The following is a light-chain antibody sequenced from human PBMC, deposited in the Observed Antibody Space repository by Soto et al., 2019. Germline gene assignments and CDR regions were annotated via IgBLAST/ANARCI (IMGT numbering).Light chain of an antibody. CDR2: GAS. CDR1: QSVSSSY. V-gene: IGKV3-15*01. J-gene: IGKJ1*01. Sequence: EIVLPQSPGTPSLSPGEGATLSCRASQSVSSSYLAWYQQKPGQAPRLLIHGASTRATGIPARFSGSGSGTEFNLTISSLQSEDVAIYYCQRQSNWPRTFGQGTKVDI. CDR3: QRQSNWPRT.